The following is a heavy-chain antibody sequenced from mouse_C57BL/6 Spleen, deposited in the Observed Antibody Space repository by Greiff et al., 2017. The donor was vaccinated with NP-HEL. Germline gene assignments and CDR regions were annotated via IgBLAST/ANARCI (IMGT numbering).Heavy chain of an antibody. D-gene: IGHD2-3*01. Sequence: VQLQESGAELAKPGASVKLSCKASGYTFTSYWMHWVNQRPGQGLEWIGYINPSSGYTKYNQKFKDKATLTADKSSSTAYMQLSSLTYEDSAVYYCATIYDGYYEFDYGGQGTTLTVAS. V-gene: IGHV1-7*01. CDR1: GYTFTSYW. CDR3: ATIYDGYYEFDY. J-gene: IGHJ2*01. CDR2: INPSSGYT.